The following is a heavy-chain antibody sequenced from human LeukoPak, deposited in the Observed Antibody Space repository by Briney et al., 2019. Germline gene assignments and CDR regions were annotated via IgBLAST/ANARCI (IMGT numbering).Heavy chain of an antibody. CDR3: AKEGYYYDSSGYYLGFDY. D-gene: IGHD3-22*01. J-gene: IGHJ4*02. V-gene: IGHV3-23*01. CDR1: GFTFSSYA. CDR2: ISGSGGST. Sequence: GGSLRLSCAVSGFTFSSYAMSWVRQAPGKGLEWVSGISGSGGSTYYADSVKGRFTISRDNSKNTLYLQMNSLRAEDTAVYYCAKEGYYYDSSGYYLGFDYWGQGTLVTVSS.